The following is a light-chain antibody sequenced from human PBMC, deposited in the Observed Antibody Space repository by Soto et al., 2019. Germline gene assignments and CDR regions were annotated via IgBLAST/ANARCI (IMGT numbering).Light chain of an antibody. CDR2: GNN. J-gene: IGLJ1*01. CDR3: AVWDNSLSGYV. CDR1: YSNIGRNY. Sequence: QSVLTQPPSASETPGQRVTISCSGSYSNIGRNYVCWYQQFPGTATKLLDYGNNQRPSGVPDRFSGSKSGTSASLAISGLRSEDEADYYCAVWDNSLSGYVFGTGTKVT. V-gene: IGLV1-47*02.